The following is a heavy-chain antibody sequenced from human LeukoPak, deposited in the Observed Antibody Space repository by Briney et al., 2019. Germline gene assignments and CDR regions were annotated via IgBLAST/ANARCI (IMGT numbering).Heavy chain of an antibody. Sequence: PGGSLRLSCAASGFTFSNYAMTWVRQAPGKGLEWVSSISGSGDDTRYADSVKGRFTISRDNSKSTVYLQMNGLRVEDTAVYYCAKPILAAPLSHYFDYWGQGTLVTVSS. CDR3: AKPILAAPLSHYFDY. CDR2: ISGSGDDT. J-gene: IGHJ4*02. V-gene: IGHV3-23*01. D-gene: IGHD2-15*01. CDR1: GFTFSNYA.